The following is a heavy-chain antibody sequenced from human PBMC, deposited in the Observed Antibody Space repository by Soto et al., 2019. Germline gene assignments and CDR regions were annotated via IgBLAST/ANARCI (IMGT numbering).Heavy chain of an antibody. CDR2: INHSGST. Sequence: PSETLSLTCAVYGGSFSGYYWSWIRQPPGKGLEWIGEINHSGSTNYNPSLKSRVTISVDTSKNQFSLKLSSVTAADTAVYYCARSSGLRLQLDYWGQGTLVTVPQ. V-gene: IGHV4-34*01. CDR3: ARSSGLRLQLDY. CDR1: GGSFSGYY. J-gene: IGHJ4*02. D-gene: IGHD4-17*01.